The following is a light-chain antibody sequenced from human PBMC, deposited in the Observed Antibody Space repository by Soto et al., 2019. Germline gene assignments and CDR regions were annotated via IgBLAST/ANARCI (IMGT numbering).Light chain of an antibody. CDR2: EVI. Sequence: QSVLAQPASVSGSPGQSITISCTGTSSDIGGYNYVSWYQQHPGKAPKVIIYEVINRPSGVSNRFSGSKSGNTASLTISGLQAEDEADYYCISYTSISTLVFGTGTKVTVL. CDR1: SSDIGGYNY. J-gene: IGLJ1*01. V-gene: IGLV2-14*01. CDR3: ISYTSISTLV.